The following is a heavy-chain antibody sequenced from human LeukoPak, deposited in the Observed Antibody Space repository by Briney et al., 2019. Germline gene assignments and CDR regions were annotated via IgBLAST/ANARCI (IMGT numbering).Heavy chain of an antibody. CDR2: ISWNSGSI. CDR1: GFTFDDYA. Sequence: GGSLRLSCAASGFTFDDYAMHWVRHAPGKGLEWVSGISWNSGSIGYADSVKGRFTISRDNAKNSLYLQMNSLRAEDTALYYCAKDMATTVTTPYYFDYWGQGTLVTVSS. V-gene: IGHV3-9*01. CDR3: AKDMATTVTTPYYFDY. J-gene: IGHJ4*02. D-gene: IGHD4-11*01.